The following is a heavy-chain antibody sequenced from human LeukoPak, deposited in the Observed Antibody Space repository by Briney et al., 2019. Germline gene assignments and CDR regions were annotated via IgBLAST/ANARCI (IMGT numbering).Heavy chain of an antibody. Sequence: GGSLRLSCAASGFTFDDYAMHWVRQAPGKGLEWVSGISWNSGSIGYADSVKGRFTISRDNAKNSLYLQMNSLRAEDTALYYGAKGLTTVTAGVFDYWGQGTLVTVSS. CDR3: AKGLTTVTAGVFDY. V-gene: IGHV3-9*01. CDR1: GFTFDDYA. D-gene: IGHD4-17*01. CDR2: ISWNSGSI. J-gene: IGHJ4*02.